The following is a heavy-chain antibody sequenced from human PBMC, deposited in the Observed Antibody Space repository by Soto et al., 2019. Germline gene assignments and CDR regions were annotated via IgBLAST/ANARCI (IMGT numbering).Heavy chain of an antibody. Sequence: QLQLQESGSGLVKPSQTLSLTCAVSDGSISSSGYSWSWIRQPPGKGLEWIGYIYHGSTYYNPSLKSRVTISVDRSKNQFSLKLISVTSADTAVYYCARGSVVAIDYWGQGTLVTVSS. CDR1: DGSISSSGYS. J-gene: IGHJ4*02. V-gene: IGHV4-30-2*01. CDR3: ARGSVVAIDY. D-gene: IGHD2-21*01. CDR2: IYHGST.